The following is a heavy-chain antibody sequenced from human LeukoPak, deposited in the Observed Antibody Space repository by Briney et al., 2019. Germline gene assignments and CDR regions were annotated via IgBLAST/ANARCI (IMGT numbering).Heavy chain of an antibody. D-gene: IGHD3-3*01. V-gene: IGHV1-18*01. J-gene: IGHJ4*02. CDR1: GYTFTSQG. CDR2: INTYNGKT. Sequence: EASVKVSCKASGYTFTSQGISWMRQAPGQGLEWMGWINTYNGKTGYAQKLQNRITMTTDTSTSTAYMELRSLRSDDTAVYYCASRSGSTPYYFDYWGQGTLVTVSS. CDR3: ASRSGSTPYYFDY.